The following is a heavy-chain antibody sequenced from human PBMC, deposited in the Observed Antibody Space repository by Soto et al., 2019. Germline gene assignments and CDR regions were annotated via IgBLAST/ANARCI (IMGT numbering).Heavy chain of an antibody. CDR1: GYTFTSYG. Sequence: ASVKVSCKASGYTFTSYGISWVRQAPGQGLEWMGWISAYNGNTNYAQKLQGRVTMTTDTSTSTAYMELRSLRSDDTAVYYCARAVDTAMVEAWFDPWGQGTLVTVSS. D-gene: IGHD5-18*01. CDR3: ARAVDTAMVEAWFDP. V-gene: IGHV1-18*01. J-gene: IGHJ5*02. CDR2: ISAYNGNT.